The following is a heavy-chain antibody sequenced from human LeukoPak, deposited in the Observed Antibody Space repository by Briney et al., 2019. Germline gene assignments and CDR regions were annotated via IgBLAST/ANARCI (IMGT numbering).Heavy chain of an antibody. D-gene: IGHD4-11*01. CDR3: ATHTVTQFDY. CDR2: ISYDGSNK. V-gene: IGHV3-30*03. CDR1: GFTFSSYG. J-gene: IGHJ4*02. Sequence: PGRSLRLSCAASGFTFSSYGMHWVRQAPGKGLEWMAVISYDGSNKYYADSVKGRFTISRDNSKNTLYLQMNSLRAEDTAVYYCATHTVTQFDYWGRGTLVTVSS.